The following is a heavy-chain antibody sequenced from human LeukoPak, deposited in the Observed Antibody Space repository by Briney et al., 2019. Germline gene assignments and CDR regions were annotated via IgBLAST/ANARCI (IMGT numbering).Heavy chain of an antibody. CDR3: ARAPDLYGDHYYFDY. CDR2: INPNSGGT. CDR1: GYTFSGYY. Sequence: ASVKVSCKASGYTFSGYYMHWVRQAPGQGLEWMGWINPNSGGTNYAQKFQGRVTMTRDTSISTAYMELSRLRSDDTAVYYCARAPDLYGDHYYFDYWGQGTLVTVSS. J-gene: IGHJ4*02. V-gene: IGHV1-2*02. D-gene: IGHD4-17*01.